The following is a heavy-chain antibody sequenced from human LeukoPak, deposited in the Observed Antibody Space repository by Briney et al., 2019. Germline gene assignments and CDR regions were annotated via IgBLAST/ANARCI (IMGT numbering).Heavy chain of an antibody. J-gene: IGHJ3*02. CDR1: GFTFSNYS. Sequence: GGSLRLFCAPSGFTFSNYSMNWVRQATGKGLECVSSMSSSSYYIYYAGSMKGRFTISRDNAKISLYLHMNSLRPDDTAVYYCATGRSITILRGVAISDGFDIWGQGTKVTVS. CDR3: ATGRSITILRGVAISDGFDI. V-gene: IGHV3-21*06. CDR2: MSSSSYYI. D-gene: IGHD3-10*01.